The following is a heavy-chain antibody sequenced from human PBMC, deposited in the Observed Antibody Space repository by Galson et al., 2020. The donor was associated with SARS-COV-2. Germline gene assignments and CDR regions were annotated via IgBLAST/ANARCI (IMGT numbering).Heavy chain of an antibody. V-gene: IGHV3-7*01. J-gene: IGHJ4*02. CDR3: VRTRGWISDY. Sequence: GESLKISCAASGFTVINRWMHWVRQAPGKGLEWVANIKTDGGDTNYLDSVKGRFTISKDNAKDSVYLQMNSLRVEDTAMYYRVRTRGWISDYWGQGTLVTVSP. CDR1: GFTVINRW. D-gene: IGHD2-2*03. CDR2: IKTDGGDT.